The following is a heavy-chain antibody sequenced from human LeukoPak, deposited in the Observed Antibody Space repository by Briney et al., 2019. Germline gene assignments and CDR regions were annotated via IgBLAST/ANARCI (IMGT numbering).Heavy chain of an antibody. Sequence: GGSLRLSCAASGFTFRSYWMHWVRQAPGKGLVWVSPINSDGSSTSYADSVKGRFTISRDNAKNTLYLQMNSLRAEDTAVYYCARVRSSSWFDYWGQGTLVTVSS. V-gene: IGHV3-74*01. D-gene: IGHD6-13*01. CDR2: INSDGSST. J-gene: IGHJ4*02. CDR3: ARVRSSSWFDY. CDR1: GFTFRSYW.